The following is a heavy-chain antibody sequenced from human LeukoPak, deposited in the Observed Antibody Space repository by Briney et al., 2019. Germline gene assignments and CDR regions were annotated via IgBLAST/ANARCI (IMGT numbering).Heavy chain of an antibody. D-gene: IGHD6-19*01. CDR1: GFTFSNHV. V-gene: IGHV3-30*03. CDR3: ARDRPGISVAGALDY. Sequence: GRSLRLSCAASGFTFSNHVMPWVRQAPGKGLEWVAVISYDGSNIYYADSVKGRFTISRDNSRNTLYLQMNSLRAEDTAVYYCARDRPGISVAGALDYWGQGTLVTISS. J-gene: IGHJ4*02. CDR2: ISYDGSNI.